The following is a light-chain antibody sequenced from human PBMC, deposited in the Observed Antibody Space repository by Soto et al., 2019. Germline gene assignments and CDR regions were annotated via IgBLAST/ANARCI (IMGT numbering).Light chain of an antibody. CDR1: QSVSSY. CDR2: DAS. J-gene: IGKJ3*01. CDR3: QQRSNWLGT. V-gene: IGKV3-11*01. Sequence: EIVLTQSPATLSLSPGERATLSCRASQSVSSYLAWYQQKPGQAPRLLIYDASNRATGIPARFSGSGSGTDFTLTISSLEPEDFAVYYCQQRSNWLGTFGPGTKVVIK.